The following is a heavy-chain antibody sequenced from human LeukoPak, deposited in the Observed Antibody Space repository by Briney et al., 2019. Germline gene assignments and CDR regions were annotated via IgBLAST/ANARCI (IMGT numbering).Heavy chain of an antibody. J-gene: IGHJ4*02. CDR2: INPNSGGT. D-gene: IGHD3-22*01. CDR3: ATEGNYYDSSGYYYRYFDY. CDR1: GYTFNVYY. V-gene: IGHV1-2*02. Sequence: ASVKVSCKASGYTFNVYYIHWVRQAPGQGLEWMAWINPNSGGTDYADRFQGRVTVTRDTSISTGYMELSRLRSDDTAVYYCATEGNYYDSSGYYYRYFDYWGQGTLVTVSS.